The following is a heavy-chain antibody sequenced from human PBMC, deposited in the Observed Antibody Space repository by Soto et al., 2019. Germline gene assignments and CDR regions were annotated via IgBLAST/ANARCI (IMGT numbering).Heavy chain of an antibody. CDR3: AKGGASSSWDVFDY. D-gene: IGHD6-13*01. CDR2: ISYDGSNK. V-gene: IGHV3-30*18. CDR1: VFTFSSYG. J-gene: IGHJ4*02. Sequence: GGSLKLSCAASVFTFSSYGMHWVRQAPGKGLEWVAVISYDGSNKYYADSVKGRFTISRDNSKNTLYLQMNSLRAEDTAVYYCAKGGASSSWDVFDYWGQGTLVTVSS.